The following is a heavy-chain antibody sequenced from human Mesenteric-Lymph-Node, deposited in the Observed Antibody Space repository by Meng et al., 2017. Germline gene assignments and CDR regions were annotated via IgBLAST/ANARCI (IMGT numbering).Heavy chain of an antibody. V-gene: IGHV1-2*02. CDR3: ARLSFAAPGHYFDN. CDR2: INPYSGST. J-gene: IGHJ4*02. Sequence: ASVKVSCKASGFTFNGHHLHWVRQAPGQAYEWMGWINPYSGSTNYAQKFEGRVTMTRDTSFTTASLEVRRLTSDDTAVYYCARLSFAAPGHYFDNWGQGTLVTVSS. D-gene: IGHD6-13*01. CDR1: GFTFNGHH.